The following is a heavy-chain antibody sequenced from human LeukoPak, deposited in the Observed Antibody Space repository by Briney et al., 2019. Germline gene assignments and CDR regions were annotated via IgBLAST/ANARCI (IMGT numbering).Heavy chain of an antibody. Sequence: GGSLRLSCATSGFTFSSYAMHWVRQAPGKGLEWVALISYDGINQYYADSVKGRFIISRDNSKNTLYLQLNSLRLEDTAVYYCTLTTFGVVFYFDYWGQGTLVTVPS. CDR1: GFTFSSYA. D-gene: IGHD1/OR15-1a*01. V-gene: IGHV3-30*04. J-gene: IGHJ4*02. CDR2: ISYDGINQ. CDR3: TLTTFGVVFYFDY.